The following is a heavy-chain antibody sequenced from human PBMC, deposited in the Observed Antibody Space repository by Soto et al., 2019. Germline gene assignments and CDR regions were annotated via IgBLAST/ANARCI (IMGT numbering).Heavy chain of an antibody. CDR1: GGPFSGYY. Sequence: SETLSLTCAVYGGPFSGYYWGWIRQPPGKGLEWIGEINHSGSTNYNPSLKSRVTISVDTSKNQFSLKLSSVTAADTAVYYCARDLYCGGDCSHYDYWGQGTLVTVSS. CDR2: INHSGST. V-gene: IGHV4-34*01. CDR3: ARDLYCGGDCSHYDY. D-gene: IGHD2-21*02. J-gene: IGHJ4*02.